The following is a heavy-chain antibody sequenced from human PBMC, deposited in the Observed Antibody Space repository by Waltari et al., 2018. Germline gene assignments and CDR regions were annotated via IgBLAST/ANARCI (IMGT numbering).Heavy chain of an antibody. Sequence: EVQLVESGGGLVQPGRSLRLSCAASGFTFDDYAMHGVRQAPGKGLEWVSGISWNSGNIGYADSVKGRFTISRDNAKNALYLQMNSLRTGDTALYYCAKGHSGSYGLDSWGQGTLVTVSP. J-gene: IGHJ4*02. D-gene: IGHD1-26*01. V-gene: IGHV3-9*01. CDR2: ISWNSGNI. CDR3: AKGHSGSYGLDS. CDR1: GFTFDDYA.